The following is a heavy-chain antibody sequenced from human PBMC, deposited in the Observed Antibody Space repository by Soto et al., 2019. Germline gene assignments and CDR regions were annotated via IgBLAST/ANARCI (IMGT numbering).Heavy chain of an antibody. Sequence: QVQLVESGGGVVQPGRSLRLSCAASGFTFSSYGMHWVRQAPGKGLEWVAVISYDGSNKYYADSVKGRFTISRDNSKNTVYLQINSRRAEDTAVYYWAKEANTNGVRFLEWLLFAFDIWGQGKMVTVSS. J-gene: IGHJ3*02. CDR3: AKEANTNGVRFLEWLLFAFDI. V-gene: IGHV3-30*18. CDR2: ISYDGSNK. CDR1: GFTFSSYG. D-gene: IGHD3-3*01.